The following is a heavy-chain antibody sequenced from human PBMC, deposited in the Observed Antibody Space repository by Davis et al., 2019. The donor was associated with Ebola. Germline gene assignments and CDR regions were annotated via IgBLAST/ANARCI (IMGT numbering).Heavy chain of an antibody. CDR1: GFTFSSYA. V-gene: IGHV3-23*01. J-gene: IGHJ6*02. CDR2: ISGSGGST. CDR3: AKVGATGVYCYYYYGMDV. D-gene: IGHD4-23*01. Sequence: PGESLKLSCAASGFTFSSYAMSWVRQAPGKGLEWVSAISGSGGSTYYADSVKGRFTISRDNSKNTLYLQMNSLRAEDTAVYYCAKVGATGVYCYYYYGMDVWGQGTTVTVSS.